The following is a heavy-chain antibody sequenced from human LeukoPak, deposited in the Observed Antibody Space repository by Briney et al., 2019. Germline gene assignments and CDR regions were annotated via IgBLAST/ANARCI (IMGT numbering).Heavy chain of an antibody. J-gene: IGHJ4*02. CDR3: TTAPSGYAYMNGSHLDS. V-gene: IGHV3-15*01. CDR1: GFTFNYAR. D-gene: IGHD3-9*01. CDR2: IISKTDRVTT. Sequence: GGSLRLSCAASGFTFNYARKSWVRQATGKGLEWVGRIISKTDRVTTHYAAPIKDRITISRDDSKNALYLQMNSVKTDDTAWYYCTTAPSGYAYMNGSHLDSWGKGPLVTVSS.